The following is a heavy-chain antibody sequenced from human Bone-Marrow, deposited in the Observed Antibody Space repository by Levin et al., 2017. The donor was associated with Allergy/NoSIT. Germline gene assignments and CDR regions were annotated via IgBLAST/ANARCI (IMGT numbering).Heavy chain of an antibody. D-gene: IGHD2-2*01. CDR1: GFTLVYHG. V-gene: IGHV3-33*01. Sequence: QTGGSLRLNCAASGFTLVYHGMHWVRQAPGKGLEWVAFIWYDGSEKFYADFVKGRFTISRDSSKHMVYLQMNSLSVEDTAVYYCARDACSNTGCYERYKFYSYMDVWGKGTTVTVSS. CDR2: IWYDGSEK. J-gene: IGHJ6*03. CDR3: ARDACSNTGCYERYKFYSYMDV.